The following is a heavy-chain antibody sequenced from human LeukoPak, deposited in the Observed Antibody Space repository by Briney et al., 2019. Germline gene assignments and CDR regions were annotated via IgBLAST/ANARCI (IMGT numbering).Heavy chain of an antibody. CDR2: ISTDGSST. Sequence: GGSLRLSCAASGFTFSSYWMHWVRQAPGKGLVWVSRISTDGSSTSYADSVKGRFTISRDNAKNTMYLQMNSLRAEDTAVYYCVRGGTSGSLDYWGQGTLVTVSS. CDR1: GFTFSSYW. J-gene: IGHJ4*02. V-gene: IGHV3-74*01. CDR3: VRGGTSGSLDY. D-gene: IGHD2-8*01.